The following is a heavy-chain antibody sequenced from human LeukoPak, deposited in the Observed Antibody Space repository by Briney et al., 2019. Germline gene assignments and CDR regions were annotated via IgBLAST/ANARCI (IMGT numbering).Heavy chain of an antibody. J-gene: IGHJ6*02. CDR2: IYSGGST. Sequence: GGSLRLSCAASGFTFSSYAMSWVRQAPGKGLEWVSVIYSGGSTYYADSVKGRFTISRDNSKNTLHLQMNSLRAEDTAVYYCARAGLSYDSRGSNYYYGLDVWGQGTTVAVSS. V-gene: IGHV3-53*01. CDR1: GFTFSSYA. CDR3: ARAGLSYDSRGSNYYYGLDV. D-gene: IGHD3-22*01.